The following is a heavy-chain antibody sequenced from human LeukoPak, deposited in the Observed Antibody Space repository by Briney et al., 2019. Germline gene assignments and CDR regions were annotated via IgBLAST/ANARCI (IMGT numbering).Heavy chain of an antibody. J-gene: IGHJ5*02. D-gene: IGHD4-17*01. CDR2: MSYDGGNK. CDR1: GFILTDYG. CDR3: AKVGRNYGDYNGWFDP. Sequence: PGGSLRLSCAASGFILTDYGMHWVRQAPGKGLDWVAFMSYDGGNKYYADSVKGRFTISRDNSKNTLYLQMNTLRAEDTAVYCCAKVGRNYGDYNGWFDPWGQGTLVTVSS. V-gene: IGHV3-30*18.